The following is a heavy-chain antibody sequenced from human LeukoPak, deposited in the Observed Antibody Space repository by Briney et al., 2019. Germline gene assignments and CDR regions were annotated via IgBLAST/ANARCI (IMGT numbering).Heavy chain of an antibody. Sequence: GGSLRLSCAASGFIFSDFYMGWIRQAPGKGLEWVSYISISGTTTYYADSVKGRFTISRDNSKNTLSLQMNSLRAEDTAVYFCAGAASSSSDYWGQGTLVTVSS. CDR3: AGAASSSSDY. J-gene: IGHJ4*02. CDR1: GFIFSDFY. CDR2: ISISGTTT. D-gene: IGHD6-6*01. V-gene: IGHV3-11*01.